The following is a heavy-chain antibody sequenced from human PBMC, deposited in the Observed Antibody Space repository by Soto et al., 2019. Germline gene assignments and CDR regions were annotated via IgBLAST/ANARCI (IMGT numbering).Heavy chain of an antibody. D-gene: IGHD3-3*01. CDR2: INHSGST. Sequence: PSETLSLTCTVSGGSISSGGYYWSWIRQPPGKGLEWIGEINHSGSTNYNPSLKSRVTISVDTSKNQFSLKLSSVTAADTAVYYCARGYGITIFGVVIIYYFDYWGQGTLVTVSS. CDR3: ARGYGITIFGVVIIYYFDY. CDR1: GGSISSGGYY. J-gene: IGHJ4*02. V-gene: IGHV4-39*07.